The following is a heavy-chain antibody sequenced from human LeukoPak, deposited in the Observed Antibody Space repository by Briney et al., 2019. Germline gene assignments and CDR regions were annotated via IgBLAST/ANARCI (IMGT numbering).Heavy chain of an antibody. J-gene: IGHJ6*02. CDR3: ARWGWLRFRYYGMDV. CDR2: IKQDGSEK. V-gene: IGHV3-7*01. Sequence: GGSLRLSCAASGFTFSSYWMSWARQAPGKGLEWVANIKQDGSEKYYVDSVKGRFTISRDNAKNSLYLQMNSLRAEDTAVYYCARWGWLRFRYYGMDVWGQGTTVTVSS. CDR1: GFTFSSYW. D-gene: IGHD5-12*01.